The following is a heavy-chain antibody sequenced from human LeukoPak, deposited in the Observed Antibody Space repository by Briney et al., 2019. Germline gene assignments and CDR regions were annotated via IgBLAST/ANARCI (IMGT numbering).Heavy chain of an antibody. CDR2: INPNSGGT. V-gene: IGHV1-2*06. CDR1: GYTFTGYY. CDR3: ARLEYYYGSGSYSERSWFDP. Sequence: ASVKVSCKASGYTFTGYYMHWERQAPGQGLEWMGRINPNSGGTNYAQKFQGRVTMTRDTSISTAYMELSRLRSEDTAVYYCARLEYYYGSGSYSERSWFDPWGQGTLVTVSS. J-gene: IGHJ5*02. D-gene: IGHD3-10*01.